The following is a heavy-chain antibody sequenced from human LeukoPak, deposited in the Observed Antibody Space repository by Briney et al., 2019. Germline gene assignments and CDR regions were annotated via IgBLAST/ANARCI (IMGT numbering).Heavy chain of an antibody. CDR3: ASWPVGWYGEDS. J-gene: IGHJ4*02. CDR2: FYTGGGT. V-gene: IGHV3-66*01. Sequence: GGSLRLSCAASGFTVSNNYMTWVRQAPGKGLEWVSVFYTGGGTYYADSVRGRFTISRDNSKNTLYLQMNSLRAEDTAVYYCASWPVGWYGEDSWGQGTLVTVSS. CDR1: GFTVSNNY. D-gene: IGHD6-19*01.